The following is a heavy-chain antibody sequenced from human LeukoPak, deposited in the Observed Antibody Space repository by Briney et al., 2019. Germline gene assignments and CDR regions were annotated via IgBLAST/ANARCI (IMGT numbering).Heavy chain of an antibody. J-gene: IGHJ6*03. D-gene: IGHD6-13*01. CDR1: GYTFTSYG. CDR3: ARRFYSSGWSIDYYYYYYMDV. CDR2: ISAYNGNT. V-gene: IGHV1-18*01. Sequence: GASVKVSCKASGYTFTSYGISWVRQAPGQGLEWMGWISAYNGNTNYAQKLQGRVTMTTDTSTSTAYMELRSLRSDDTAVYYCARRFYSSGWSIDYYYYYYMDVWGKGTTVTVSS.